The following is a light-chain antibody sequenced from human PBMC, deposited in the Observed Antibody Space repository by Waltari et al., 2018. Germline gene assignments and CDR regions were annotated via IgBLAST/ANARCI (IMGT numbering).Light chain of an antibody. CDR1: QSIGRY. Sequence: DIQMTQSPSSMSASVGDRVTITCRASQSIGRYLNWYQQKPGKAPKLLIYSASSLQSGVPSRFSGSGSGTDFTVTISSLQPDDSATYYCQQTYNTLPITFGQGTRLETK. V-gene: IGKV1-39*01. J-gene: IGKJ5*01. CDR2: SAS. CDR3: QQTYNTLPIT.